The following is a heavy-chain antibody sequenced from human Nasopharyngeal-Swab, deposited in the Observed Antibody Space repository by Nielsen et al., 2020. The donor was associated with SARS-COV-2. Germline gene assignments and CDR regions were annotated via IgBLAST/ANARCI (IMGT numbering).Heavy chain of an antibody. V-gene: IGHV3-53*04. J-gene: IGHJ6*03. CDR2: IYSGGST. CDR1: GFTVSSNY. D-gene: IGHD6-6*01. Sequence: GESLKISCAASGFTVSSNYMGWVRQAPGKGLEWVSVIYSGGSTYYADSVKGRFTISRHNSKNTLYLQMNSLRAEDTAVYYCARITSSSGYYYYYYYMDVWGKGTTVTVSS. CDR3: ARITSSSGYYYYYYYMDV.